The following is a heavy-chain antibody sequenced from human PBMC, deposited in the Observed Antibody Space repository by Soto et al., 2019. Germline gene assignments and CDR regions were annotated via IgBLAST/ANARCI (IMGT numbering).Heavy chain of an antibody. CDR1: GFTFSSYA. V-gene: IGHV3-30-3*01. J-gene: IGHJ4*02. CDR2: ISYDGSNK. D-gene: IGHD3-10*01. CDR3: ARDEGSLLWLLD. Sequence: PGGSLRLSCAASGFTFSSYAMHWVRQAPGKGLEWVAVISYDGSNKYYADSVKGRFTISRDNSKNTLYLQMNSLRAEDTAVYYCARDEGSLLWLLDWGQGTLVTVSS.